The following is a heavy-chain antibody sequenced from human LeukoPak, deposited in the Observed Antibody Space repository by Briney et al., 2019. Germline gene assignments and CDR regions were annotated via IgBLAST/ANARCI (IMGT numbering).Heavy chain of an antibody. CDR1: GYTFTSYY. CDR2: ISAYNGNT. D-gene: IGHD2-15*01. V-gene: IGHV1-18*04. Sequence: ASVKVSCKASGYTFTSYYMHWVRQAPGQGLEWMGWISAYNGNTNYAQKLQGRVTMTTDTSTSTAYMELRSLRSDDTAVYYCARDQNCSGGSCYYYYGMDVWGQGTTVTVSS. CDR3: ARDQNCSGGSCYYYYGMDV. J-gene: IGHJ6*02.